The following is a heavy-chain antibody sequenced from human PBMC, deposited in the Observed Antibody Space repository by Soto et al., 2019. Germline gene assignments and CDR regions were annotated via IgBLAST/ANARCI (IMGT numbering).Heavy chain of an antibody. CDR2: INHSGST. J-gene: IGHJ5*02. Sequence: TLSCTSAGCDGSFGAPYPSWIRQPPVKGLDWTGEINHSGSTNYNPSLKSRVTISVDTSKNQFSLKLSSVTAADTAVYYCARSPPLGYCSGGSCSSYNWFDPWGQGTLVTVSS. D-gene: IGHD2-15*01. V-gene: IGHV4-34*01. CDR3: ARSPPLGYCSGGSCSSYNWFDP. CDR1: DGSFGAPY.